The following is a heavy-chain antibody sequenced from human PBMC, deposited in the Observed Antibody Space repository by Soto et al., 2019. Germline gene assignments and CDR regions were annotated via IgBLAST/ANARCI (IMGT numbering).Heavy chain of an antibody. CDR2: INYSGST. CDR1: GASVSTDY. CDR3: ARVVVVVPAAIWDYYYYYMDV. Sequence: SETLSLTCTVSGASVSTDYWVWIRQPPGKGLEWIGDINYSGSTKFQSSLKSRVTISVDTSKNQFPLKLSSVTAADTAVYYCARVVVVVPAAIWDYYYYYMDVWGKGTTVTVSS. J-gene: IGHJ6*03. V-gene: IGHV4-59*02. D-gene: IGHD2-2*01.